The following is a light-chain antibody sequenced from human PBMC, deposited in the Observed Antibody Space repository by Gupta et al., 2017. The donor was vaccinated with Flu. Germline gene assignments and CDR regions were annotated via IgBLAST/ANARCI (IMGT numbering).Light chain of an antibody. J-gene: IGKJ1*01. CDR3: QHYNSYSAT. Sequence: DIQMAQSPSTMPASVGDRVTITCRASQSISSYLAWYQQKPGNAPKLLIFKASALESGVPSRFSGSGSGTEFTLTISSLQPDDFATYYCQHYNSYSATFGQGTKVEIK. CDR1: QSISSY. V-gene: IGKV1-5*03. CDR2: KAS.